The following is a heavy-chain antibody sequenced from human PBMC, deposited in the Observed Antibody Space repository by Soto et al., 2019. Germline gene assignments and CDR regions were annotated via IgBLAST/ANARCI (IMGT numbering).Heavy chain of an antibody. Sequence: QVQLVQSGAEVKKPGSSVKVSCKASGGTFSSYAISWVRQAPGQGLEWMGGIIPIFGTANYAQKFQGRVTITADESTSTACMELSSLRSEDTAVYYCARGYYDSSGFLPHYWGQGTLVTVSS. J-gene: IGHJ4*02. CDR1: GGTFSSYA. V-gene: IGHV1-69*12. CDR3: ARGYYDSSGFLPHY. CDR2: IIPIFGTA. D-gene: IGHD3-22*01.